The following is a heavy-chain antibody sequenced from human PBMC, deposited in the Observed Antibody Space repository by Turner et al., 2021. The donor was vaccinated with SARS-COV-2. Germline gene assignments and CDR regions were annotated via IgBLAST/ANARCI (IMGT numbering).Heavy chain of an antibody. CDR3: ARLMDTAMDYYGMDV. V-gene: IGHV4-39*01. D-gene: IGHD5-18*01. CDR2: IYYGGST. J-gene: IGHJ6*02. CDR1: GGSISSSSYY. Sequence: QPQLQESGPGLVKSSETLSPSRPASGGSISSSSYYWGRIRQPPKKGLGRLGNIYYGGSTYYNPSLKSRVTISVNTSKQQFSLKLSSVTAADTAVYYCARLMDTAMDYYGMDVWGQGTTVTVSS.